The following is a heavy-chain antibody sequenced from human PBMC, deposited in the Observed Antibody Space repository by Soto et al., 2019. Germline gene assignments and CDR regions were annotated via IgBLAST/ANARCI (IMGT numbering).Heavy chain of an antibody. CDR3: ARLGAAAGNYYYYMDV. D-gene: IGHD6-13*01. CDR2: IYYSGST. Sequence: SETLSLTCTVSGGSISSYYWSWIRQPPGKGLEWIGYIYYSGSTNYNPSLKSRVTISVDTSKNQFSLKLSSVTAADTAVYYCARLGAAAGNYYYYMDVWGKGTTVTVSS. V-gene: IGHV4-59*08. J-gene: IGHJ6*03. CDR1: GGSISSYY.